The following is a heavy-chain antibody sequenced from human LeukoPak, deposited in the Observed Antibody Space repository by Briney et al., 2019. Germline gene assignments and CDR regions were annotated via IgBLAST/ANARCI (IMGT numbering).Heavy chain of an antibody. CDR1: GFTFSSFW. V-gene: IGHV3-7*01. J-gene: IGHJ4*02. D-gene: IGHD6-13*01. Sequence: GGSLRLSCAASGFTFSSFWMSWVRQAPGKGLEWVANIKQDGSEKYYMDSVKGRFTISRDNAKNSLYLQMNSLRAEDTAVYYCAKDTYVWQQLVSPGYWGQGTLVTVSS. CDR3: AKDTYVWQQLVSPGY. CDR2: IKQDGSEK.